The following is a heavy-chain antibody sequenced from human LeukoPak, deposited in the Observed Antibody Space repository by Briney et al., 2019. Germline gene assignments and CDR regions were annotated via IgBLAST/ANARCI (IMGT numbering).Heavy chain of an antibody. D-gene: IGHD5-18*01. CDR2: ISGSGGST. CDR3: TKGTIWLPFDY. V-gene: IGHV3-23*01. CDR1: GFTFSNYA. J-gene: IGHJ4*02. Sequence: QPGGSLRLSCAASGFTFSNYAMSWARQAPGKGLEWVSAISGSGGSTYYADSVKGRFTISRGNSKNTLYLQMNSLRAEDTAVYYCTKGTIWLPFDYWGQGTLVTVSS.